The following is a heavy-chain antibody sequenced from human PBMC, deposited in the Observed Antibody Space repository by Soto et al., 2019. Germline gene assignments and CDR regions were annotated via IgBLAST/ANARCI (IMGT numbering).Heavy chain of an antibody. J-gene: IGHJ5*02. CDR2: IYHSGST. D-gene: IGHD3-10*01. Sequence: NPXETLSRTCAVSGGSISSSNWWSWFRQPPGKGLEWIGEIYHSGSTNYNPSLKSRVTISVDKSKNQFSLKLSSVTAADTAVYYCASDNSGTVRGVTPFDPWGQGTLVTVSS. V-gene: IGHV4-4*02. CDR1: GGSISSSNW. CDR3: ASDNSGTVRGVTPFDP.